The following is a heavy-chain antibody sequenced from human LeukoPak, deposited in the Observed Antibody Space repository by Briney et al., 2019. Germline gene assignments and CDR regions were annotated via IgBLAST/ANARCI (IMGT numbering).Heavy chain of an antibody. V-gene: IGHV3-30*18. CDR3: AKEVDGYSYGYDY. J-gene: IGHJ4*02. D-gene: IGHD5-18*01. Sequence: GRSLRLSCAASGFTFSDYGMHWVRQAPGKGLEWVAVISYDGSNKHYADSVKGRFTISRDNSKNTLYLQMNSLRAEDTAVYYCAKEVDGYSYGYDYWGQGTLVTVSS. CDR1: GFTFSDYG. CDR2: ISYDGSNK.